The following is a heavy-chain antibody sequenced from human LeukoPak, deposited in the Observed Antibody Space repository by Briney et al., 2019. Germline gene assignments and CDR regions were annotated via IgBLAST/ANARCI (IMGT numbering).Heavy chain of an antibody. D-gene: IGHD7-27*01. Sequence: SETLSLTCTVSGGSISSGNFYWNWIRQPAGKGLEWIGRIYTSGSTNYNPSLKSRVTMSVDTSKNQFSLKLSSVTAADTAVYYCARVNLGKETHYYYYMDVWGKGTTVTVSS. V-gene: IGHV4-61*02. CDR1: GGSISSGNFY. CDR3: ARVNLGKETHYYYYMDV. CDR2: IYTSGST. J-gene: IGHJ6*03.